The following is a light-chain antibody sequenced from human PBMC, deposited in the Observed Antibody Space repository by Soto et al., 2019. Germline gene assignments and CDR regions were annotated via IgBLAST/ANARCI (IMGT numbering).Light chain of an antibody. CDR3: QQYGSSGT. Sequence: IVLTESPGAVSLSPREKAPLSWRASQTVSSSFLAWYQQKPGQAPRLLIYGTSSRATGIPDRFSGSGSGTDFTLTISRLEPEDFAVYYCQQYGSSGTFAQGTKVDI. V-gene: IGKV3-20*01. CDR1: QTVSSSF. J-gene: IGKJ1*01. CDR2: GTS.